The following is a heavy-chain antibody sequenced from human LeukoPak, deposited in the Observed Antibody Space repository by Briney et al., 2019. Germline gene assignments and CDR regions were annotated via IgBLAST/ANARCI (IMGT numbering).Heavy chain of an antibody. CDR3: ARGRESSSWYDAFDI. J-gene: IGHJ3*02. D-gene: IGHD6-13*01. CDR2: MNPSSGNT. V-gene: IGHV1-8*01. CDR1: GYTFTSYD. Sequence: GASVKVSCKASGYTFTSYDINWVRQATGQGLEWMGWMNPSSGNTGHAQKFQGRVTMTRNTSISTACMELSSLRSEDTAVYYCARGRESSSWYDAFDIWGQGTMVTVSS.